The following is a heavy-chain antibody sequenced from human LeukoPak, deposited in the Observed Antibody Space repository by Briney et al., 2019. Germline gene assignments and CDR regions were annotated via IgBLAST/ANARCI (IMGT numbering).Heavy chain of an antibody. Sequence: GGSLRLSCAASGFTFSNYGKHWVRQVPGKGLEWVAAIWFDGIRKYYADSVKGRLTISRDNSKNTLYLQMNSLRAEDTAVYYCARDLEDSSPFGAFDMWGQGTMVTVSS. CDR3: ARDLEDSSPFGAFDM. CDR2: IWFDGIRK. D-gene: IGHD3-22*01. CDR1: GFTFSNYG. V-gene: IGHV3-33*01. J-gene: IGHJ3*02.